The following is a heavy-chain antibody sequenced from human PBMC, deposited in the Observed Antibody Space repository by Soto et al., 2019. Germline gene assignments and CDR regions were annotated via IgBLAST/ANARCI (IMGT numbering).Heavy chain of an antibody. J-gene: IGHJ5*02. CDR1: GGSFSGYY. CDR3: ARGKTIFGVARWFDP. Sequence: PSETLSLTCAVYGGSFSGYYWSWIRQPPGKGLEWIGEINHSGSTNYNPSLKSRVTISVDTSKNQFSLKLSSVTAADTAVYYCARGKTIFGVARWFDPWGRGTLVTVSS. V-gene: IGHV4-34*01. D-gene: IGHD3-3*01. CDR2: INHSGST.